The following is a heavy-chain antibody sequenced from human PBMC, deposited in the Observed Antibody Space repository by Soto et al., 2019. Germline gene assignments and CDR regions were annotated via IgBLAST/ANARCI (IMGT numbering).Heavy chain of an antibody. CDR2: IYYSWST. J-gene: IGHJ4*02. CDR1: GGAISSSSYY. Sequence: PSETLSLTCTVSGGAISSSSYYWGWIRQPPGKGLEWIGSIYYSWSTYYNPSLKSRVTISVDTSKNQFSLKLSSVTAADTAVYYCVRMPLTHDSSGDFDHWAQGTPVT. D-gene: IGHD3-22*01. V-gene: IGHV4-39*01. CDR3: VRMPLTHDSSGDFDH.